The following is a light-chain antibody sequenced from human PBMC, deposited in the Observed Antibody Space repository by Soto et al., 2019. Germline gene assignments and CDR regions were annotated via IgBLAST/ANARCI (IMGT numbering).Light chain of an antibody. J-gene: IGKJ2*01. V-gene: IGKV1-33*01. CDR1: QDISNY. Sequence: DLQMTQSPSSLSASVGDRVTITCQASQDISNYLNWYQQKPGKAPKLLIYDASNLETGVPSRFSGSGSGTDFTFTISSLQPEDIATYYCQQYDNLPYTFCQGTKLEIK. CDR2: DAS. CDR3: QQYDNLPYT.